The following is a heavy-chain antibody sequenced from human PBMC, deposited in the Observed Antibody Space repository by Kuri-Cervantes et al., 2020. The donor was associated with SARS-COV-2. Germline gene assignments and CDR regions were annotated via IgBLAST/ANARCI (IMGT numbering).Heavy chain of an antibody. CDR3: ATEPPYGVRGVPWFDP. CDR1: GGTFSSYA. V-gene: IGHV1-69*06. CDR2: IIPIFGTA. Sequence: SVKVSCKASGGTFSSYAISWVRQAPGQGLEWMGGIIPIFGTANYAQKFQGRVTMTEDTSTDTAYMELSSLRSEDTAVYHCATEPPYGVRGVPWFDPWGQGTLVTVSS. J-gene: IGHJ5*02. D-gene: IGHD3-10*01.